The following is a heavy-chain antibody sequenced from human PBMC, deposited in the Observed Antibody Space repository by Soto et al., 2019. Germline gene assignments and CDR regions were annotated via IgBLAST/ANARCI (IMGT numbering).Heavy chain of an antibody. D-gene: IGHD7-27*01. Sequence: QVQLVESGGGVVQPGRSLRLSCAASGFTFSSYGMHWVRQAPGKGLEWVAVIWYDGSNKYYADSVKGRFTISRDNSKNTLYLQMNSLSAEDTAVYYCARGSNFTDGPLDYWGQGTLVTVSS. CDR3: ARGSNFTDGPLDY. CDR1: GFTFSSYG. CDR2: IWYDGSNK. J-gene: IGHJ4*02. V-gene: IGHV3-33*01.